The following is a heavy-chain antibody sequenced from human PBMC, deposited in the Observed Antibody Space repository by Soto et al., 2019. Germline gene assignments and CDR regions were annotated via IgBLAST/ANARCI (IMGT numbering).Heavy chain of an antibody. Sequence: ASVKVSCKASGYTFTTYALHWVRQAPGQQGQRLEWLGRITAGNGKTTYSQKFQDRVTITRDAFATTAYMELSRLTSEDTAVYYCARLEYSSGLDASDYWGQGTLVTVSS. CDR3: ARLEYSSGLDASDY. CDR2: ITAGNGKT. J-gene: IGHJ4*02. V-gene: IGHV1-3*01. CDR1: GYTFTTYA. D-gene: IGHD6-19*01.